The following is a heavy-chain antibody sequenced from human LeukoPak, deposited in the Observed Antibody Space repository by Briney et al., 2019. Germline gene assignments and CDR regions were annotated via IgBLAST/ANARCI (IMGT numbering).Heavy chain of an antibody. J-gene: IGHJ4*02. V-gene: IGHV3-21*06. Sequence: GGSLRLSCAASGFTFSSYSMNWVRQAPGKGLEWVSSISSSSGYIYYADSVKGRFTISRDNAKNSLYLQMNSLRAEDTAVYYCARVPGDYWGQGTLVTVSS. CDR3: ARVPGDY. CDR2: ISSSSGYI. CDR1: GFTFSSYS.